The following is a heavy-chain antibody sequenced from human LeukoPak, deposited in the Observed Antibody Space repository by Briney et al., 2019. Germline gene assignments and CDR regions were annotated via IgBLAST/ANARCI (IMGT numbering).Heavy chain of an antibody. CDR3: ARDPNIVVVVAATWTNWFDP. CDR2: ISAYNGNT. J-gene: IGHJ5*02. Sequence: GASVKVSCKASGYTFTSYGISWVRQAPGQGLEWMGWISAYNGNTNYAQKLQGRVTMTTDTSTSTAYMELRSLRSDDTAVYYCARDPNIVVVVAATWTNWFDPWGQGTLVTVSS. D-gene: IGHD2-15*01. CDR1: GYTFTSYG. V-gene: IGHV1-18*01.